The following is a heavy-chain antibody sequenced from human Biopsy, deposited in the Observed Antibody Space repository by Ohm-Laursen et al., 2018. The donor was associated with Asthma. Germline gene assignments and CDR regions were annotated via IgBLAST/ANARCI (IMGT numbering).Heavy chain of an antibody. CDR1: GFAFGNYA. CDR2: ISYDGREK. D-gene: IGHD3-10*01. Sequence: SLRLSCSASGFAFGNYAMYWVRQAPGKGPEWVALISYDGREKGYVDSVKGRFTISRDNFRNTLYVEMSSLRPEDSATYYCARDRFDGSVTSHYYYYGIDVWGQGTAVTVSS. V-gene: IGHV3-30*03. J-gene: IGHJ6*02. CDR3: ARDRFDGSVTSHYYYYGIDV.